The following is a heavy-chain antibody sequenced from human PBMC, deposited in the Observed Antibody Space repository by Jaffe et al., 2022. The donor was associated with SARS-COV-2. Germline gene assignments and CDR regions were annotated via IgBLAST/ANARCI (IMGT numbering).Heavy chain of an antibody. Sequence: QVQLVESGGGVVQPGRSLRLSCAASGFTFSSYGMHWVRQAPGKGLEWVAVISYDGSNKYYADSVKGRFTISRDNSKNTLFLQMNSLRAEDTAVYYCANAPKTQYNAWHGMDVWGQGTTVTVSS. D-gene: IGHD1-1*01. CDR2: ISYDGSNK. CDR3: ANAPKTQYNAWHGMDV. J-gene: IGHJ6*02. CDR1: GFTFSSYG. V-gene: IGHV3-30*18.